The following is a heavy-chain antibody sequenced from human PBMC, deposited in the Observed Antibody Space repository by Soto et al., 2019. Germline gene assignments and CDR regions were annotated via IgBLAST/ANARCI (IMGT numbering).Heavy chain of an antibody. V-gene: IGHV1-8*01. J-gene: IGHJ4*02. Sequence: QVQLVQSGAEVKKPGASVKVSCKTSGYTFTNYDINWVRQAPGQGLEWMGWMNPNSGNTGYAQQFQGRVSMTSNTAISPAYMELSGLRSEDSGMYFCAKWGQGPASGPNFDFWGQGTLVTVSS. D-gene: IGHD6-13*01. CDR2: MNPNSGNT. CDR3: AKWGQGPASGPNFDF. CDR1: GYTFTNYD.